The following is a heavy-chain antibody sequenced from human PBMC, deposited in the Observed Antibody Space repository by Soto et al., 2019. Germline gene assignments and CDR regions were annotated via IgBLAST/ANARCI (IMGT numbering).Heavy chain of an antibody. J-gene: IGHJ4*02. CDR3: ARDLQGYCSGGSCHTSYFDY. V-gene: IGHV3-33*01. CDR2: IWYDGSNK. Sequence: QVQLVESGGGVVQPGRSLRLSCAASGFTFSSYGMHWVRQAPGKGLEWVAVIWYDGSNKYYADSVKGRFTISRDNSKNPLYLQMNSLRAEDTAVYYCARDLQGYCSGGSCHTSYFDYWGQGTLVTVSS. D-gene: IGHD2-15*01. CDR1: GFTFSSYG.